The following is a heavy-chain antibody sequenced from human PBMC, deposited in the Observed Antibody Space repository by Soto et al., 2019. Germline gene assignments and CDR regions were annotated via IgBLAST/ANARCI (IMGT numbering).Heavy chain of an antibody. CDR2: IYYSGST. D-gene: IGHD1-26*01. CDR1: GGSISSSSYY. V-gene: IGHV4-39*01. J-gene: IGHJ4*02. CDR3: ARRGSYLGVLDY. Sequence: SETLSLTCTVSGGSISSSSYYWGWIRQPPGKGLEWIGSIYYSGSTYYNPSLKSRVTISVDTSKNQFSLKLSSVTAADTAVYYCARRGSYLGVLDYWGQGTLVTVSS.